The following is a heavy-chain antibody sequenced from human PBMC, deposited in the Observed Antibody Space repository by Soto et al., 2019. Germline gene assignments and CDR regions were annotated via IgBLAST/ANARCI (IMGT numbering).Heavy chain of an antibody. V-gene: IGHV3-23*01. Sequence: EVQLLESGGGLVQPGGSLRLSCAASGFTFSSYAMSWVRQAPGKGLEWVSAISGSGGSTYYADSVKGRFTISRDNSKNTLYLQMNSLRAEDTAVYYCAKDEKPRIAVAGTYYGCGQGTLVTVSS. CDR1: GFTFSSYA. CDR3: AKDEKPRIAVAGTYYG. CDR2: ISGSGGST. D-gene: IGHD6-19*01. J-gene: IGHJ4*02.